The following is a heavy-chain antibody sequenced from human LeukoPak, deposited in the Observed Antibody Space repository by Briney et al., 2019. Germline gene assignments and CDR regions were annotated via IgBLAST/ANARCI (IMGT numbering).Heavy chain of an antibody. CDR2: ISYDGSNK. CDR1: GFTFSSYA. D-gene: IGHD2-2*01. J-gene: IGHJ6*02. CDR3: AKDTGPAAIGNGMDV. V-gene: IGHV3-30-3*01. Sequence: GGSLRLSCAASGFTFSSYAMHWVRQAPGKGLEWVAVISYDGSNKYYADSVKGRFTISRDNSKNTLYLQMNSLRAEDTAVYYCAKDTGPAAIGNGMDVWGQGTTVTVSS.